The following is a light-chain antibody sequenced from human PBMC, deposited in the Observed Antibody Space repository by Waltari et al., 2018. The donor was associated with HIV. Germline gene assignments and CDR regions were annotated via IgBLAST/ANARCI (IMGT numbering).Light chain of an antibody. V-gene: IGLV2-14*03. CDR1: SSDIHGPNY. CDR3: TAYTSTPTDTAVF. J-gene: IGLJ2*01. Sequence: QSALTKPASVSGSPGPSITIPCTEPSSDIHGPNYVSWYQQHQGKAPKLIIYDVRNWPSGVSSRFSGSKSGITASLTISRLQAEDEADYYCTAYTSTPTDTAVFFGGGTKLTGL. CDR2: DVR.